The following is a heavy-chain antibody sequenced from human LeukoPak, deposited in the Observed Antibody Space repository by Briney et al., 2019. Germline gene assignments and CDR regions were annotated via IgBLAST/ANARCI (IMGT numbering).Heavy chain of an antibody. CDR3: AKKTSYYYYGMDV. CDR1: GFTFSIYP. J-gene: IGHJ6*02. CDR2: ITGSGGST. V-gene: IGHV3-23*01. Sequence: GGSLRLSCAASGFTFSIYPMNWVRQAPGKGLEWVSAITGSGGSTHSADSVKGRFAISRDNSKSTLYLQMNSLRAEDTAVYYCAKKTSYYYYGMDVWGQGTTVTVSS. D-gene: IGHD1-14*01.